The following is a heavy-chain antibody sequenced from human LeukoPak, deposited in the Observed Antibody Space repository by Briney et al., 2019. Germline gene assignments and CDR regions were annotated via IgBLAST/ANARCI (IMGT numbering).Heavy chain of an antibody. Sequence: PSETLSLTCAVYGGSFSGYYWSWIRQPPGKGLEWIGEINHSGSTNYNPSLMSRVTISVDTSKDQFSLKLSPVTAADTAVYYCARLDSSGYRRPEGVDYFDYWGQGTLVTVSS. V-gene: IGHV4-34*01. CDR1: GGSFSGYY. CDR3: ARLDSSGYRRPEGVDYFDY. J-gene: IGHJ4*02. D-gene: IGHD3-22*01. CDR2: INHSGST.